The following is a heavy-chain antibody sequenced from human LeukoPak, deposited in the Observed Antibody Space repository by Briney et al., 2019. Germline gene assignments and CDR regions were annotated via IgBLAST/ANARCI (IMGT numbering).Heavy chain of an antibody. J-gene: IGHJ2*01. CDR3: ARVGNDDWYFAL. CDR1: GFTFSSYS. CDR2: ISTSSSTI. D-gene: IGHD2-8*01. Sequence: PGGSLRLSCAASGFTFSSYSMNWVRQAPGKGLEGVSYISTSSSTIYYADSVKGRFTISRDNAKSSLHLQMNSLRAEDTAVYYCARVGNDDWYFALWGRGTLVTVSS. V-gene: IGHV3-48*01.